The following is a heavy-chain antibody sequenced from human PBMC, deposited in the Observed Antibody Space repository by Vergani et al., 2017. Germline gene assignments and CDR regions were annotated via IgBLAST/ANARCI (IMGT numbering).Heavy chain of an antibody. CDR2: INHSEST. CDR3: ARGGDNWFDP. J-gene: IGHJ5*02. CDR1: VGSFSGYY. Sequence: QLKLQQWGAELLKPAETLSLTCAVYVGSFSGYYWSWIRQPPGKGLEWIGEINHSESTNYNPSLKSRVTISVDTSKNQFSLKLSSVTAADTAVYYCARGGDNWFDPWGQGTLVTVSS. V-gene: IGHV4-34*01.